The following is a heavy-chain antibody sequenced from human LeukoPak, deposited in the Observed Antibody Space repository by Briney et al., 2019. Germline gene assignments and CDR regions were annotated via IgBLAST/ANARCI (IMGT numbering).Heavy chain of an antibody. V-gene: IGHV4-4*07. CDR1: GGSINDYY. CDR2: IYTSGST. J-gene: IGHJ4*02. CDR3: ARHSATGSVSY. Sequence: SETLSLTCTVSGGSINDYYWSWIRQPPGKGLEWIGRIYTSGSTNYNPSLKSRVTMSVDTSKNQFSLKLSSVTAADTAVYYCARHSATGSVSYWGQGTLVTVSS. D-gene: IGHD3-10*01.